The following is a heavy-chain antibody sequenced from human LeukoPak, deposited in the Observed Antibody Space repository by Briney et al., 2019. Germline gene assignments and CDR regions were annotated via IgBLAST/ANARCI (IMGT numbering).Heavy chain of an antibody. CDR3: GRAPTPYTVTTGYYYYGMDV. D-gene: IGHD4-17*01. Sequence: NPWETLCLTCAVSGGSIGSGGYTWGCIRQPPGRGLEWIVYSYHSGSTYYNPSLKSRVTISVDRSKNQFSLKLSSVTAADTAVYYCGRAPTPYTVTTGYYYYGMDVWGQGTTVTVSS. CDR1: GGSIGSGGYT. CDR2: SYHSGST. V-gene: IGHV4-30-2*01. J-gene: IGHJ6*02.